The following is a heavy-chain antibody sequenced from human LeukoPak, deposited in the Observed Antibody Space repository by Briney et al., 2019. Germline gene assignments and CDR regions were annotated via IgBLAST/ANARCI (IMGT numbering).Heavy chain of an antibody. V-gene: IGHV4-59*01. D-gene: IGHD3-10*01. J-gene: IGHJ5*02. CDR3: ARRNYYGSGSYSWFDP. Sequence: SETLSLTCTVSGGSISSYYWSWIRQPPGKGLEWIGYIYYSGSTNYNPSLKRRVTISVDTSKNQFSLKLSSVTAADTAVYYCARRNYYGSGSYSWFDPWGQGTLVTVSS. CDR2: IYYSGST. CDR1: GGSISSYY.